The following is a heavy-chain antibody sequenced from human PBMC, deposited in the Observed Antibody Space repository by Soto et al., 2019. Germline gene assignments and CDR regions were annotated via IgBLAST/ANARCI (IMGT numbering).Heavy chain of an antibody. CDR3: ARDSRFLEWLLFDY. J-gene: IGHJ4*02. D-gene: IGHD3-3*01. CDR2: ISYDGSNK. V-gene: IGHV3-30-3*01. CDR1: GFTFSSYA. Sequence: QVQLVESGGGVVQPGRSLRLSCAASGFTFSSYAMHWVRQAPGKGLEWVAVISYDGSNKYYADSVKGRFTISRDNSKNTLYLQMNSLRAEDTAVYYCARDSRFLEWLLFDYWGQGTLVTVSS.